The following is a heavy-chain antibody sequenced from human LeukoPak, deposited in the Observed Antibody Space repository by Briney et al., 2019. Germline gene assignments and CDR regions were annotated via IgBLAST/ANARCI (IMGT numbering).Heavy chain of an antibody. CDR3: ARAQADCTNGVCYFRD. D-gene: IGHD2-8*01. CDR2: IKQDGSEK. J-gene: IGHJ4*02. V-gene: IGHV3-7*01. CDR1: GFTFSSYW. Sequence: GGSLRLSCAASGFTFSSYWMSWVRQAPGKGLEWVANIKQDGSEKYYVDSVRGRFTISRDNAKNSLYLQMNSLRAEDTAVYYCARAQADCTNGVCYFRDWGQGTLVTVSS.